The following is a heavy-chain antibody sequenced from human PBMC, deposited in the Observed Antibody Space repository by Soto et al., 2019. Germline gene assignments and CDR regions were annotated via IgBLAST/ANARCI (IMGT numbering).Heavy chain of an antibody. Sequence: GGALRISCAASGFTFTIYSMNRVRQAPGKGLEWVSSISGSSSYIYYADSVKGRFTISRDNAKNSLYLQMNSLRAEDTAVYYCAGQKDAFHIWGQGTMVTVSS. CDR1: GFTFTIYS. CDR2: ISGSSSYI. J-gene: IGHJ3*02. CDR3: AGQKDAFHI. V-gene: IGHV3-21*01.